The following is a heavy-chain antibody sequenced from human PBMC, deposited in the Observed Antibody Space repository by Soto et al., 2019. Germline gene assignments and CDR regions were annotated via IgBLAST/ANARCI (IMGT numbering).Heavy chain of an antibody. D-gene: IGHD6-6*01. CDR3: AKDRVSSSVLRFFDS. CDR1: GFTFSSHG. CDR2: ISFDGSNK. V-gene: IGHV3-30*18. Sequence: QEQLVESGGGVVQPGRSLRLSCAASGFTFSSHGMHWVRQAPGKGLEWVAVISFDGSNKYYADSVKGRFTISRDNSKSTLYLQMNTLRVDDTAVYSYAKDRVSSSVLRFFDSWGQGTLVTVSS. J-gene: IGHJ4*02.